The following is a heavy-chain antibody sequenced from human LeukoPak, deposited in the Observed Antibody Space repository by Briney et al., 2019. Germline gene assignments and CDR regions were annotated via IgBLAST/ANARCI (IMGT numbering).Heavy chain of an antibody. CDR1: GGSISSYY. CDR2: IYYSGST. Sequence: SETLSLTCTVSGGSISSYYWSWIRQPPGKGLEWIGYIYYSGSTNYNPSLESRVTISVDTSKNQFSLKLSSVTAADTAVYYCARYYGDYSDNWFDPWGQGTLVTVSS. CDR3: ARYYGDYSDNWFDP. J-gene: IGHJ5*02. D-gene: IGHD4-17*01. V-gene: IGHV4-59*08.